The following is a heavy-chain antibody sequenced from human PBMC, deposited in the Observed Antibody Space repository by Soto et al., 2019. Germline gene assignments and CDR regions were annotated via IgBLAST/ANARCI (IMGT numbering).Heavy chain of an antibody. J-gene: IGHJ4*02. CDR1: GYTFSDYY. D-gene: IGHD6-25*01. V-gene: IGHV1-2*02. Sequence: ASVKVSCKASGYTFSDYYMFWVRQAPGQGLEWMGWINPNSGGTNYAQKFQGRVTLTRDTSISTAYMELNRLRSDETAVYYCETGLIAAAGRLCWGQGTLVTVSS. CDR3: ETGLIAAAGRLC. CDR2: INPNSGGT.